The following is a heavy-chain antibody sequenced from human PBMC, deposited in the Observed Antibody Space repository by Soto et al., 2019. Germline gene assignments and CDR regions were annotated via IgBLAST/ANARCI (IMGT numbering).Heavy chain of an antibody. V-gene: IGHV1-3*01. J-gene: IGHJ4*02. CDR2: INAANGHT. Sequence: QVLLVQSGAEVKKPGASVRISCKASGYSLPTHTIHWVRQAPGQRLEWMGWINAANGHTKYSQNLRGRVTISSDTSASTVYMKLTGLTSDDTAIYYGARANGNYDWGPNDYWGQGTLVTVSS. CDR3: ARANGNYDWGPNDY. CDR1: GYSLPTHT. D-gene: IGHD1-7*01.